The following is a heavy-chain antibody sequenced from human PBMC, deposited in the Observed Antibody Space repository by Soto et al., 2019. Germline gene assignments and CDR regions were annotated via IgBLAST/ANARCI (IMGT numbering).Heavy chain of an antibody. V-gene: IGHV5-10-1*01. Sequence: GESLKISCKGSGYSFAGYWITWVRQKPGKGLEWMGRIDPSDSQTYYSPSFRGRVTISATKSITTVFLQWSSLRASDTAMYYCARQIYDSDTGPNFQYYFDSWGQGTPVTVSS. J-gene: IGHJ4*02. D-gene: IGHD3-22*01. CDR2: IDPSDSQT. CDR3: ARQIYDSDTGPNFQYYFDS. CDR1: GYSFAGYW.